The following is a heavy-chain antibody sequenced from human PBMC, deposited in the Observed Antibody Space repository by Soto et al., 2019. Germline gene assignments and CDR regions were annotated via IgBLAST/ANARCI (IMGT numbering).Heavy chain of an antibody. CDR3: ARVYCSSTSCYARGYFDY. Sequence: QVQLVQSGAEVKKPGASVKVSCKASGYTFTSYGISWVRQAPGQGLEGMGWISAYNGNTNYAQKLQGRVTMTTDTSTSPVYMELRSLRSDDTAVYYCARVYCSSTSCYARGYFDYWGQGTLVTVSS. V-gene: IGHV1-18*01. D-gene: IGHD2-2*01. J-gene: IGHJ4*02. CDR1: GYTFTSYG. CDR2: ISAYNGNT.